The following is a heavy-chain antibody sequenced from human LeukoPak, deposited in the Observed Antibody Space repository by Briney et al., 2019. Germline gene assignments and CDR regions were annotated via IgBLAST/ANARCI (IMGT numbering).Heavy chain of an antibody. Sequence: PGSSLRLSCAASGFTFDDYAMHWVRQAPGKGLEWVSGINWNSGRKGYAESVKGRFTISRNNAKNSLYLQMNSLRAEDMALYYCARRAGAYSHPYDYWGQGTLVTVSS. D-gene: IGHD4/OR15-4a*01. CDR1: GFTFDDYA. CDR3: ARRAGAYSHPYDY. CDR2: INWNSGRK. J-gene: IGHJ4*02. V-gene: IGHV3-9*03.